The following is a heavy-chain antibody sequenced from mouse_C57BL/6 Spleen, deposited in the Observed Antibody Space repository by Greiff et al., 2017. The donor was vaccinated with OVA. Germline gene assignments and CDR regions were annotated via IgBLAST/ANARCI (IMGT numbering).Heavy chain of an antibody. CDR3: ARFDDYDGYYFDY. J-gene: IGHJ2*01. Sequence: EVQGVESGGGLVKPGGSLKLSCAASGFTFSDYGMHWVRQAPEKGLEWVAYISSGSSTIYYADTVKGRFTISRDNAKNTLFLQMTSLRSEDTAMYYCARFDDYDGYYFDYWGQGTTLTVSS. V-gene: IGHV5-17*01. CDR1: GFTFSDYG. CDR2: ISSGSSTI. D-gene: IGHD2-4*01.